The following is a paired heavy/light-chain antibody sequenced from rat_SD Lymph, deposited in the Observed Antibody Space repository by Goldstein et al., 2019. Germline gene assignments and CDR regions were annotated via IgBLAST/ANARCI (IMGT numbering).Light chain of an antibody. Sequence: DIVLTQSPALAVSLEQRATISCKTSQNVDNYGISYMHWYQQKPGQQPKLLIYEGSNLASGIPARFSGSGSGTDFTLTIDPVEADDIATYYCQQSKDYPPWTFGGGTKLELK. CDR3: QQSKDYPPWT. CDR2: EGS. J-gene: IGKJ1*01. CDR1: QNVDNYGISY. V-gene: IGKV3S1*01.
Heavy chain of an antibody. Sequence: EVQLVESGGGLVQPGRSLKLSCLASGFTFSNYGMNWIRQAPGKGLEWVASISSSSSYIYYADTVKGRFTISRDNAKNTLYLQMTSLRSEDTALYYCGSSYMAFDYWGQGVMVTVSS. CDR3: GSSYMAFDY. J-gene: IGHJ2*01. CDR2: ISSSSSYI. CDR1: GFTFSNYG. D-gene: IGHD1-2*01. V-gene: IGHV5-34*01.